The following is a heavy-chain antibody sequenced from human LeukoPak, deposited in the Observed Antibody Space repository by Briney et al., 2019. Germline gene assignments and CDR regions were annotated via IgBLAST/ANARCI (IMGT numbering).Heavy chain of an antibody. CDR1: RGSIIGYY. V-gene: IGHV4-59*12. Sequence: PSGTLSLTCTVSRGSIIGYYWTWLRQPPGKGLQWIGYMYYSGTTKYNPSLQSRVTTSMDTSKNQFSLKVNSVTAADTAVYYCARVGFWSGSYTGYFDYWGQGALVTVSS. CDR2: MYYSGTT. J-gene: IGHJ4*02. CDR3: ARVGFWSGSYTGYFDY. D-gene: IGHD3-3*01.